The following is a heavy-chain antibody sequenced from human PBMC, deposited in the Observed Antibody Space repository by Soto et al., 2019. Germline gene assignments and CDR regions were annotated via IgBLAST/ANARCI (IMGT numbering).Heavy chain of an antibody. D-gene: IGHD3-3*01. CDR2: ISAYNGNT. CDR1: GYTFTSYG. V-gene: IGHV1-18*01. J-gene: IGHJ5*02. CDR3: ARDPSYDFCSGYRNWFDP. Sequence: ASVKVSCKASGYTFTSYGISWVRQDPGQGLEWMGWISAYNGNTNYAQKLQGRVTMTTDTSTSTAYMELRSLRSDDTAVYYCARDPSYDFCSGYRNWFDPWGQGTLVTVSS.